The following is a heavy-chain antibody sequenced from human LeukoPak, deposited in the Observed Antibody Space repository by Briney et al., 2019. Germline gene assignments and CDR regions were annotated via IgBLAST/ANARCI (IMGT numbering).Heavy chain of an antibody. D-gene: IGHD3/OR15-3a*01. CDR3: AGHGPLWTSAY. CDR1: GGSISSYY. V-gene: IGHV4-4*07. J-gene: IGHJ4*02. CDR2: IYTRGGT. Sequence: SETLSLTCTVSGGSISSYYWGWIRQSAGKGLEWIGRIYTRGGTNYNPSLKSRITVSVDTSKNQFSLKLSSVTAADTAVYYCAGHGPLWTSAYWGQGTLVTVSS.